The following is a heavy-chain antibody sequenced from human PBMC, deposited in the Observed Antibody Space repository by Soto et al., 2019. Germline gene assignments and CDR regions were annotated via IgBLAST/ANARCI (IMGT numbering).Heavy chain of an antibody. CDR1: GFTFSSYG. J-gene: IGHJ4*02. CDR3: ARSTTFKVGELYFDY. CDR2: IWYDGSNK. D-gene: IGHD3-10*01. V-gene: IGHV3-33*01. Sequence: PVGSLRLSCAASGFTFSSYGMHWVRQAPGKGLEWVAVIWYDGSNKYYADSVKGRFTISRDNSKNTLYLQMNSLRAEDTAVYYCARSTTFKVGELYFDYWGQGTLVTVSS.